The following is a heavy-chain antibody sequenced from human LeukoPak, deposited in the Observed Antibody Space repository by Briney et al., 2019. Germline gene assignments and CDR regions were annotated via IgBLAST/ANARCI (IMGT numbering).Heavy chain of an antibody. D-gene: IGHD2-15*01. V-gene: IGHV3-30*01. Sequence: QPGRSLRLSCAASGFTFSDYAMHWVRQAPGKGLEWVTVIPHDGSNKYYVDSVKGRFTISRDNSKNTLYLQMNSLRAEDTAVYFCARPNCSSGSCPNRGGYYYYYMDVWGKGTTVTVSS. J-gene: IGHJ6*03. CDR2: IPHDGSNK. CDR1: GFTFSDYA. CDR3: ARPNCSSGSCPNRGGYYYYYMDV.